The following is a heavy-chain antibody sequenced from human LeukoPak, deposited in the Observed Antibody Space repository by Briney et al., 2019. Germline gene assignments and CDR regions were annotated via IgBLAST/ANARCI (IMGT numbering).Heavy chain of an antibody. CDR3: AKAKSNMVRGVIDY. CDR1: GFTFDDYA. V-gene: IGHV3-9*01. D-gene: IGHD3-10*01. CDR2: ISWNSGSI. Sequence: GGSLRLSCAASGFTFDDYAMHWVQQAPGKGLEWVSGISWNSGSIGYADSAKGRFTISRDNARNSLYLQMNSLRAEDTALYYCAKAKSNMVRGVIDYWGQGTLVTVSS. J-gene: IGHJ4*02.